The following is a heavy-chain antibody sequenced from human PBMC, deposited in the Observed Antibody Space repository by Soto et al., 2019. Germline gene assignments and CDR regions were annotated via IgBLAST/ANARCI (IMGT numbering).Heavy chain of an antibody. V-gene: IGHV1-18*04. CDR3: ARAGYISGRYSLSDD. Sequence: QVQLVQSGAEVKKPGASVKVSCKASGYTFTSYGIFWVRQAPVQTHEWMGWISAYNGNTIYARKLQGRVTMTTDPPTSTAYMELRSLRSDDTAVYYCARAGYISGRYSLSDDWGQGSLATVSS. CDR2: ISAYNGNT. J-gene: IGHJ4*02. CDR1: GYTFTSYG. D-gene: IGHD6-19*01.